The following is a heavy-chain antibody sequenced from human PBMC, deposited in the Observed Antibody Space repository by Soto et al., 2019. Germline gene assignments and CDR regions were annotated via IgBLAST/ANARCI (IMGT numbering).Heavy chain of an antibody. J-gene: IGHJ2*01. CDR3: ARLGNSYAYSGGWYFDL. D-gene: IGHD5-18*01. V-gene: IGHV1-69*01. Sequence: QVPLVQSGAEVKKPGSSVKVSCKASGGTFSSYAISWVRQAPGQGLEWMGGIIPIFGTANYAQKFQGRVTITADESTSTAYMELSSLRSEDTAVYYCARLGNSYAYSGGWYFDLWGRGTLVTVSS. CDR1: GGTFSSYA. CDR2: IIPIFGTA.